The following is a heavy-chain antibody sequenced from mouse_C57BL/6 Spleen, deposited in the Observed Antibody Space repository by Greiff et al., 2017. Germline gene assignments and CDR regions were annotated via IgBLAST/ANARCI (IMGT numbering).Heavy chain of an antibody. D-gene: IGHD2-2*01. J-gene: IGHJ1*03. Sequence: QVQLQQSGAELVRPGASVTLSCKASGYTFTDYEMHWVKQTPVHGLEWIGAIDPETGGTAYNQKFKGKAILTADKSSSTAYMELRSLTSEDSAVYYCTGGDLYYGYDNYWYFDVWGTGTTVTVSA. CDR3: TGGDLYYGYDNYWYFDV. CDR1: GYTFTDYE. CDR2: IDPETGGT. V-gene: IGHV1-15*01.